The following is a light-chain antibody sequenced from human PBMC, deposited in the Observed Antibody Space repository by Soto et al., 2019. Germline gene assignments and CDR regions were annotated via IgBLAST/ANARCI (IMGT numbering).Light chain of an antibody. CDR3: QQSYSTSA. CDR1: QSISSY. CDR2: AAS. Sequence: DIQMTQSPSSLSASVGDRVTITCRASQSISSYLNWYQQKPGKAPKLLIYAASSLQSGVPSRFSGSGSGTDFTLTISSLQPEDFATYYCQQSYSTSAFGGGTKVELK. J-gene: IGKJ4*01. V-gene: IGKV1-39*01.